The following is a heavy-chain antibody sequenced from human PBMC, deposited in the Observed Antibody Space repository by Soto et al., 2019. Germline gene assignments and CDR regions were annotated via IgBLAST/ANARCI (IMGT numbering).Heavy chain of an antibody. V-gene: IGHV1-2*02. CDR3: ARPGGVVPAAINYYGMDV. J-gene: IGHJ6*02. Sequence: ASLKVSCKASGYTCTGYYMHWVRQAPGQGLEWTGWINPNSGGTNYAQKFQGRVTMTRDTSISTAYMELSRLRSDDTAVYYCARPGGVVPAAINYYGMDVWGQGTTVTVSS. CDR1: GYTCTGYY. CDR2: INPNSGGT. D-gene: IGHD2-2*02.